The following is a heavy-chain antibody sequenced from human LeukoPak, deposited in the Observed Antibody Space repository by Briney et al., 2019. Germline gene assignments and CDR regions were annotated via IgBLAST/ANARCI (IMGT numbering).Heavy chain of an antibody. V-gene: IGHV3-7*01. CDR1: GFTFSSYW. D-gene: IGHD3-16*01. CDR2: INQDGSEK. J-gene: IGHJ4*02. Sequence: PGGSLRLSCTASGFTFSSYWMSWVRQAPRKGLEWVAKINQDGSEKHYVDSVKGRFTFSRDNSKNTLYLQMNSLRAEDTAVYYCARDGGAAWDYFDYWGQGTLVTVSS. CDR3: ARDGGAAWDYFDY.